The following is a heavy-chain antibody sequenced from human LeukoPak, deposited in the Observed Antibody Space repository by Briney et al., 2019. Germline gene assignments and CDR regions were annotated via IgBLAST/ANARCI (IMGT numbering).Heavy chain of an antibody. CDR3: ARGRYYYDSSGFDY. D-gene: IGHD3-22*01. Sequence: GGSLRLSCAASGFTFSSYSMNWVRQAPGKGLEWVSSISSSSSYIYYADSVKGRFTISRDNAKNSLYLQMNSLRAEDRAVYYCARGRYYYDSSGFDYWGQGTLVTVSS. CDR1: GFTFSSYS. CDR2: ISSSSSYI. V-gene: IGHV3-21*01. J-gene: IGHJ4*02.